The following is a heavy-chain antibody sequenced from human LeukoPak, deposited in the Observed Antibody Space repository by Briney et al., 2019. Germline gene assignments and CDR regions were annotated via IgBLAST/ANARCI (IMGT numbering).Heavy chain of an antibody. D-gene: IGHD2-2*01. J-gene: IGHJ4*02. CDR1: GFTFSTYG. CDR3: AKSTAPAGYYLDY. Sequence: GGSLGLSCAASGFTFSTYGMHWVRQAPGKGLEGVAIISYDGNDKDYADSMRGRFTISRDNSKNTLYLQMNSLRGEDTAVYYCAKSTAPAGYYLDYWGQGILVTVSS. CDR2: ISYDGNDK. V-gene: IGHV3-30*18.